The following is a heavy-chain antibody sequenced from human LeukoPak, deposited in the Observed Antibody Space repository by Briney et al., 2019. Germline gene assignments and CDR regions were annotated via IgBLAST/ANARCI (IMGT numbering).Heavy chain of an antibody. CDR3: ARLDVDTAMVNFDY. D-gene: IGHD5-18*01. CDR1: GYTFTGYY. Sequence: WASVKVSCKASGYTFTGYYIHWVRQAPGQGLEWMGRINPNSGGTNYAQKFQGRVTMTRDTSISTAYMELSRLRSGDTAVYYCARLDVDTAMVNFDYWGQGTLVTVSS. V-gene: IGHV1-2*06. CDR2: INPNSGGT. J-gene: IGHJ4*02.